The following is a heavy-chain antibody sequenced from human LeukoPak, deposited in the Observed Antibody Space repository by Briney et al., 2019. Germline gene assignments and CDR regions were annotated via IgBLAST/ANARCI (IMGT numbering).Heavy chain of an antibody. Sequence: SETLSLTCAVYGGSFSGYYWSWIRQPPGKGLEWIGEINHSGSTNYNPSLKSRVTISVDTSKNQFSLKLSSVTAADTAVYFCASYDVSGFGYWGQGTLVTVSS. V-gene: IGHV4-34*01. CDR2: INHSGST. D-gene: IGHD3-22*01. CDR1: GGSFSGYY. CDR3: ASYDVSGFGY. J-gene: IGHJ4*02.